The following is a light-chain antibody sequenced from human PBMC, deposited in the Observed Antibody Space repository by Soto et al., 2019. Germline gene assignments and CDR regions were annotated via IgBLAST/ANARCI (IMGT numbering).Light chain of an antibody. CDR1: GGGIASDY. CDR3: QSYDTTSRV. J-gene: IGLJ3*02. V-gene: IGLV6-57*04. CDR2: EDS. Sequence: NFILTQPHSVSESPGKTVTISCTRTGGGIASDYVQWYQQRPGRAPTTVIYEDSQRPSGVPDRFSGSIDSSSNSASLTISGLKTEDEADYYCQSYDTTSRVFGGGTKLTVL.